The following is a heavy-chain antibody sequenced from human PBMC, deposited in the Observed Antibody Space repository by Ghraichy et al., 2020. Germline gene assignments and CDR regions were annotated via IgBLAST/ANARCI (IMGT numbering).Heavy chain of an antibody. D-gene: IGHD4-23*01. Sequence: LTCAASGFTFSSYAMSWVRQAPGKGLEWVSAISGSGGSTYYADSVKGRFTISRDNSKNTLYLQMNSLRAEDTAVYYCAKGYHYGGNDYWGQGTLVTVSS. CDR2: ISGSGGST. J-gene: IGHJ4*02. CDR3: AKGYHYGGNDY. CDR1: GFTFSSYA. V-gene: IGHV3-23*01.